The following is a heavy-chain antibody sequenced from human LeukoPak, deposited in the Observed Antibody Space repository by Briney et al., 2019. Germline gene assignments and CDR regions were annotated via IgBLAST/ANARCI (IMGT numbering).Heavy chain of an antibody. V-gene: IGHV4-39*01. D-gene: IGHD2-15*01. Sequence: SQTLSLTCDVSGGSISSSSYYWGWIRQPPGKGLEWIGSIYYSGSTHYNPSLKSRVTISVDTSKNQFSLKLSSVTAADTAVYYCARHGSMVAVDYWGQGTLVTVSS. J-gene: IGHJ4*02. CDR3: ARHGSMVAVDY. CDR1: GGSISSSSYY. CDR2: IYYSGST.